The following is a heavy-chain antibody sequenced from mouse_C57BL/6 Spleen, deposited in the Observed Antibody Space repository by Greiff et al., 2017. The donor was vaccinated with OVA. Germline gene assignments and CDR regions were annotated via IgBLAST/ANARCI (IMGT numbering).Heavy chain of an antibody. CDR2: IGPGDGDT. CDR1: GYNFTDYY. Sequence: EVQLQQSGAELVRPGASVKLSCKASGYNFTDYYMNWVKQRPGQGLEWIGRIGPGDGDTDYAQKFKGKATMTADKSSNTAYLHLSSLTSEDTAVYYCTTGYGSSSGYWGQGTTLTVSS. D-gene: IGHD1-1*01. V-gene: IGHV14-1*01. J-gene: IGHJ2*01. CDR3: TTGYGSSSGY.